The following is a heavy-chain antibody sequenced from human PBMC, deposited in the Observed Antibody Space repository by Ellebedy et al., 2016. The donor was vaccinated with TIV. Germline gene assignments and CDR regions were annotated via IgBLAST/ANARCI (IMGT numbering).Heavy chain of an antibody. CDR1: GFSVSSTY. CDR3: VRDSSKVSGMDV. J-gene: IGHJ6*02. V-gene: IGHV3-53*01. Sequence: PGGSLRLSCAASGFSVSSTYMSWVRQAPGQGLDWVSVIYSAASTYYADSVKGRFTISRDNSKNTLFLQMNSLRAEDTGVYYCVRDSSKVSGMDVWGQGTTVTVSS. CDR2: IYSAAST. D-gene: IGHD2-8*01.